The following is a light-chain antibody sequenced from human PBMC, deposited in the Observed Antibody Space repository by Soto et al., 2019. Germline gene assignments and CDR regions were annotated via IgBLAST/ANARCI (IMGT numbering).Light chain of an antibody. V-gene: IGKV1-5*01. CDR3: QQYNSYSLT. J-gene: IGKJ4*01. Sequence: DIRMTQSPSTLSASVADRITITCRASQSISSWLAWYQQKPGKAPKLLIYDASSLEIGVPSRFSGSGSGTEFTLTISSPQPDDFATYYCQQYNSYSLTFGGGTKVEIK. CDR2: DAS. CDR1: QSISSW.